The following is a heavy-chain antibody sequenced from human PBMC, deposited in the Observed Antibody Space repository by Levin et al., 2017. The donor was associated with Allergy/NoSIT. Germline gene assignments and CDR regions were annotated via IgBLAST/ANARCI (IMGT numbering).Heavy chain of an antibody. Sequence: PGGSLRLSCAASGFSVSTKYMSWVRQAPGKGLEWVSVIYTAGSTDHADSVRGRFKISRDTSKNTVYLQMNDLRVEDTAVYYCARFLDWLDSRGMDVWGQGTTVTVSS. CDR3: ARFLDWLDSRGMDV. J-gene: IGHJ6*02. CDR2: IYTAGST. D-gene: IGHD3/OR15-3a*01. CDR1: GFSVSTKY. V-gene: IGHV3-53*01.